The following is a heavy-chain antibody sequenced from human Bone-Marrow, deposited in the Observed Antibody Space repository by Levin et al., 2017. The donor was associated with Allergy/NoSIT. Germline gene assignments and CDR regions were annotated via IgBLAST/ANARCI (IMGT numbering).Heavy chain of an antibody. CDR2: IYYSGST. J-gene: IGHJ6*02. D-gene: IGHD6-19*01. CDR1: GGSISSYH. CDR3: ARDRVVAGSGTYYYYGMAV. V-gene: IGHV4-59*01. Sequence: LSLTCFVSGGSISSYHWSWIRQPPGKGLEWIGYIYYSGSTNYNPSLKSRVTISVDTSKNQFSLTLNSVTAADTAVYYCARDRVVAGSGTYYYYGMAVWGQGTTVTVSS.